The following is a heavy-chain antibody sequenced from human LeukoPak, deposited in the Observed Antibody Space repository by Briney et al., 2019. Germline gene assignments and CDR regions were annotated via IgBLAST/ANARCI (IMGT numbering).Heavy chain of an antibody. CDR3: ARGPKWTGSYYYFDY. V-gene: IGHV1-8*01. Sequence: ASVKVSCKASGYTFPSYDINWVRQATGQGLEWMGWMNPNSGNTGYTQKFQGRVTISRNTSITTAYMELSSLRSEDTAVYYCARGPKWTGSYYYFDYWGQGTLVTVSS. CDR2: MNPNSGNT. D-gene: IGHD1-26*01. J-gene: IGHJ4*02. CDR1: GYTFPSYD.